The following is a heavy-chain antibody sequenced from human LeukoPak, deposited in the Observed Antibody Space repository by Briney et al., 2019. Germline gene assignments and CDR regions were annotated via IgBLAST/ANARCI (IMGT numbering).Heavy chain of an antibody. CDR1: GGSISSSNW. CDR2: IYNSGST. V-gene: IGHV4-4*02. CDR3: ASLVRAHYYDSSGYTDC. J-gene: IGHJ4*02. D-gene: IGHD3-22*01. Sequence: LETLSLTCAVSGGSISSSNWWSGVRQPPGKGLEWIGEIYNSGSTNYNPSLKSRVTISVDKSKNQFSLKLSSVTAADTAVYYCASLVRAHYYDSSGYTDCWGQGTLVTVSS.